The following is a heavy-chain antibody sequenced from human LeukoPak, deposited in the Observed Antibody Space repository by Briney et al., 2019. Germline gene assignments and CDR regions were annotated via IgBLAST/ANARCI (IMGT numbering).Heavy chain of an antibody. CDR1: GGSLGIYF. V-gene: IGHV4-34*01. J-gene: IGHJ4*02. CDR2: VGHSGNT. CDR3: VVGQWQPKGAY. D-gene: IGHD6-19*01. Sequence: PSETLSLTCAVYGGSLGIYFWNWIRQTPGKGLEWIGEVGHSGNTNYNPSLKSRVTMSLDTSRNQFTLKLNSVTAADTAVYYCVVGQWQPKGAYWGQGNLVTVSS.